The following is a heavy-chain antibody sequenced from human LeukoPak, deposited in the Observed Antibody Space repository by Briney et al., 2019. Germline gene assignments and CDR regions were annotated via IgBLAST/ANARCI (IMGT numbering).Heavy chain of an antibody. CDR2: ISGSGGST. CDR3: AKSRRGANSGGSYYFDY. J-gene: IGHJ4*02. CDR1: GFTFSTYA. D-gene: IGHD2-15*01. V-gene: IGHV3-23*01. Sequence: GGSLRLSCAASGFTFSTYAMIWVRQAPGKGLEWVSSISGSGGSTYYADPVKGRFTISRDNSKNTLHLQMNSLRAEDTAVYYCAKSRRGANSGGSYYFDYWGQGTLVTVSS.